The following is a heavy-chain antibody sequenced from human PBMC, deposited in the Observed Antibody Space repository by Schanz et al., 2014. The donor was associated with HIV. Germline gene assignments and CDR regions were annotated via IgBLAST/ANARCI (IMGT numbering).Heavy chain of an antibody. J-gene: IGHJ6*02. D-gene: IGHD3-3*01. Sequence: QGQLVESGGGVVQPGRSLRLSCAASGFTFNNYGIHWVRQAPGKGREWMGVISYDGRNKYYADSVKGRFTISRDNSKNTLSLQMKSLRAEDTAVYFCTRGRFLERGGMDVWGQGTAVTVSS. CDR2: ISYDGRNK. V-gene: IGHV3-30*03. CDR3: TRGRFLERGGMDV. CDR1: GFTFNNYG.